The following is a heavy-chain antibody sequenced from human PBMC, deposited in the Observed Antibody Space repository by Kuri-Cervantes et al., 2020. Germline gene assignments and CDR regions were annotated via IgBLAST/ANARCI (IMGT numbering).Heavy chain of an antibody. CDR2: ISGSGGST. D-gene: IGHD2/OR15-2a*01. J-gene: IGHJ4*02. CDR3: AKRVFPNNYFDY. Sequence: GESLKISCAASGFTVSTNYMSWVRQAPGKGLEWVSAISGSGGSTYYADSVKGRFTISRDNSKNTLYLQMNSLRAEGTAVYYCAKRVFPNNYFDYWGQGTLVTVSS. V-gene: IGHV3-23*01. CDR1: GFTVSTNY.